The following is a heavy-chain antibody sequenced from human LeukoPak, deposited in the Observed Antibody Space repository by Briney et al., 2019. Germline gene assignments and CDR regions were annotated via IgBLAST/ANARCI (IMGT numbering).Heavy chain of an antibody. J-gene: IGHJ3*02. CDR3: ARVRTVAGTGDDAFDI. CDR1: GGTFSSYA. Sequence: GASVKVSCKASGGTFSSYAISWVRQAPGQGLEWMGRIIPILGIANYAQKFQGRVTITADKSTSTAYMELSSLRSEDTAVYYCARVRTVAGTGDDAFDIWGQGTMVTVSS. V-gene: IGHV1-69*04. CDR2: IIPILGIA. D-gene: IGHD6-19*01.